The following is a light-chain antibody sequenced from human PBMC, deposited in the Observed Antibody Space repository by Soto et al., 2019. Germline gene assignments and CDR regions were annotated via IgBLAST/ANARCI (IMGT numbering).Light chain of an antibody. Sequence: QSALTQPASVSGSPGQSITISCTGTSSDVGDYNYVSWYQQHPGKAPKLMIYEVSNRPSGVSNRFSGSKSGKTASLTISGXXAXXXXDYYCSSYTSSNTWVFGGGTKVTV. J-gene: IGLJ3*02. CDR2: EVS. CDR3: SSYTSSNTWV. V-gene: IGLV2-14*01. CDR1: SSDVGDYNY.